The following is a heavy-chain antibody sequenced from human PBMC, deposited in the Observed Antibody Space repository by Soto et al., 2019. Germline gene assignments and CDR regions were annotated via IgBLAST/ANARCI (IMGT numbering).Heavy chain of an antibody. V-gene: IGHV4-59*01. CDR3: AGHYDHSGSPDY. Sequence: TLSLTCTVSGGSISSYYWSWIRQPPGKGLEWIGYVYYSGSTNYNPSLKSRVTISVDTSKNQFSLKLSSVTAADTAVYYCAGHYDHSGSPDYWGQGTLVTVSS. J-gene: IGHJ4*02. CDR2: VYYSGST. D-gene: IGHD1-26*01. CDR1: GGSISSYY.